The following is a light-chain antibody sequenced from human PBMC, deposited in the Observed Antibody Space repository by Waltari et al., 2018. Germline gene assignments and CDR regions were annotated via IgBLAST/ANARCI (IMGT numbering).Light chain of an antibody. V-gene: IGLV2-23*02. CDR1: SSDVGNYNV. Sequence: QPALTQPASVSGSPGQSLTLSCTGTSSDVGNYNVASWYQQYPGKAPKYIIYVVSGGPSGVSNRFSGSKSGNTASLTISGLQAEDEADYYCCSYAGGTTYVFGTGTKVTIL. CDR3: CSYAGGTTYV. CDR2: VVS. J-gene: IGLJ1*01.